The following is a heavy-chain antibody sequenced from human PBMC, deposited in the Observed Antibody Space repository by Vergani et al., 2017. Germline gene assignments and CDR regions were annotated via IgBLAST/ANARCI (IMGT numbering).Heavy chain of an antibody. Sequence: QVQLVESGGGVVQPGRSLRLSCAASGFTFSSYGMHWVRQAPGKGLEWVAVIWYDGSNKYYADSVKGRFTISRDNAKNSLYLQMNSLRAEDTALYYCAKAHPGGSTSGPVDYWGQGTLVTVSS. V-gene: IGHV3-33*03. J-gene: IGHJ4*02. CDR1: GFTFSSYG. CDR2: IWYDGSNK. CDR3: AKAHPGGSTSGPVDY. D-gene: IGHD2-2*01.